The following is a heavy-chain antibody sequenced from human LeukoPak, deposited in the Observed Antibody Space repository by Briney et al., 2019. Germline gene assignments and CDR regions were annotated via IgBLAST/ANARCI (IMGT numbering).Heavy chain of an antibody. Sequence: PGGSLRLSCAASGFTVSSSYMTWVRQAPGKGLEWVSVIYSVGSTFYADSVKGRFTISRDSSKNTLCLQMNSLRAEDTAVYYCARDNQWLVPYYWGQGTLVTVSS. CDR3: ARDNQWLVPYY. CDR1: GFTVSSSY. D-gene: IGHD6-19*01. J-gene: IGHJ4*02. CDR2: IYSVGST. V-gene: IGHV3-66*01.